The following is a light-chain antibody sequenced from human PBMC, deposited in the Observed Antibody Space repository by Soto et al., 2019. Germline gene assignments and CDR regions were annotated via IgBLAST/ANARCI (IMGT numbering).Light chain of an antibody. J-gene: IGLJ3*02. CDR1: GSNIGSKT. Sequence: QPVLTQPPSASGTPGQRVTISCSGSGSNIGSKTVNWYQQLPGTAPKLLIYSLNERPSGVPDRFSGSKSGTSASLAISGLQSEDEADYYCAAWDGSLNGWVFGGGTKLTVL. CDR2: SLN. CDR3: AAWDGSLNGWV. V-gene: IGLV1-44*01.